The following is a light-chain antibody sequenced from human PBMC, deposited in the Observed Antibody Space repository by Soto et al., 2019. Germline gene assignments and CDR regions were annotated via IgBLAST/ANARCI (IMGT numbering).Light chain of an antibody. CDR1: TSDDY. CDR2: EVV. Sequence: QSVLTQPASLSGSPGQSITISCTGTTSDDYVSWYQQSPGKAPKLLIYEVVNRPSEVSDRFSGSKSDSTASLTISRLQADDEAHYYCCSYTTDNSWVFGSGTKVTVL. V-gene: IGLV2-14*01. CDR3: CSYTTDNSWV. J-gene: IGLJ1*01.